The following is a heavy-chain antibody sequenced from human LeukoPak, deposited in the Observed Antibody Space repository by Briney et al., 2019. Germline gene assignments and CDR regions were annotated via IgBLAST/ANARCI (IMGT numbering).Heavy chain of an antibody. CDR1: GFTFSSYA. D-gene: IGHD4-17*01. V-gene: IGHV3-23*01. Sequence: GGSLRPSCAASGFTFSSYAISWVRQAPGKGLEWVSAISGSGGSTYYADSVKGRFTISRDNSKNTLYLQMNSLRAEDTAVYYCAKTPDRFTVTTFAYWGQGTLVTVSS. J-gene: IGHJ4*02. CDR2: ISGSGGST. CDR3: AKTPDRFTVTTFAY.